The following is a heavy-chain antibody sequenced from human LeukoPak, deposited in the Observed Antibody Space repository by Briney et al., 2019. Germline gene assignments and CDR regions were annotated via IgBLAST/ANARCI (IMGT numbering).Heavy chain of an antibody. V-gene: IGHV3-66*01. J-gene: IGHJ4*02. CDR3: ARGRGYSGYDESYPFDY. D-gene: IGHD5-12*01. CDR2: FYSGGST. CDR1: GFAVSSNY. Sequence: GGSLRLSCAASGFAVSSNYMDWVRQAPGKGLEWLSVFYSGGSTDYADSVKGRFTMSRDNSKNTLYLQMNSLRAEDTAVYYCARGRGYSGYDESYPFDYWGQGTLVAVSS.